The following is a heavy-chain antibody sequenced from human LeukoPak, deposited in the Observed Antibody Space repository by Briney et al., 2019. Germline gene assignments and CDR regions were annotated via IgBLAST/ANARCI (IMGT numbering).Heavy chain of an antibody. CDR1: GYTFTSYG. V-gene: IGHV1-69*13. Sequence: GASVKVSCKASGYTFTSYGISWVRQAPGQGLEWMGGIIPIFGTANYAQKFQGRVTITADESTSTAYMELSSLRSEDTAVYYCARAYCGGDCYSIHWFDPWGQGTLVTVSS. D-gene: IGHD2-21*02. J-gene: IGHJ5*02. CDR2: IIPIFGTA. CDR3: ARAYCGGDCYSIHWFDP.